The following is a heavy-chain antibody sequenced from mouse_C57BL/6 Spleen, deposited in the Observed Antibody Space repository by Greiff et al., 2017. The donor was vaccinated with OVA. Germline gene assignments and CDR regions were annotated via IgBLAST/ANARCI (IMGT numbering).Heavy chain of an antibody. CDR3: ARHRLHGSSFGAMDY. CDR1: GFSLTSYG. D-gene: IGHD1-1*01. CDR2: IWSDGST. V-gene: IGHV2-6-1*01. Sequence: QVQLQQSGPGLVAPSQSLSITCTVSGFSLTSYGVHWVRQPPGKGLEWLVVIWSDGSTTYNSALKSRLSISKDNSKSQVFLKMNSLQTDDTAMYYCARHRLHGSSFGAMDYWGQGTSVTVSS. J-gene: IGHJ4*01.